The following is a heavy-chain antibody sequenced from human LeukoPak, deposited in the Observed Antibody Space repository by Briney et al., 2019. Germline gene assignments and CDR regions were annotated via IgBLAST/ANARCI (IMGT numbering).Heavy chain of an antibody. J-gene: IGHJ5*02. CDR2: FDPEDGET. CDR1: GYTLTELS. CDR3: ATPRGYYDISTGYSSFDP. Sequence: ASVKVSCKVSGYTLTELSMHWVRQAPGKGLEWMGGFDPEDGETIYAQKFQGRVTMTEDTSTDTAYMELSSLRSEDTAVYYCATPRGYYDISTGYSSFDPWGQGTLVTVSS. D-gene: IGHD3-9*01. V-gene: IGHV1-24*01.